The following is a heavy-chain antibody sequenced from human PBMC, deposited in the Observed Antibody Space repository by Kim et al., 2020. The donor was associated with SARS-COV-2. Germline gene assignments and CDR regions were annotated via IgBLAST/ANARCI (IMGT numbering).Heavy chain of an antibody. Sequence: GGSLRLSCAASGFTFSKFCMHWVRQAPGKGLVWVSGITSTGSTTRHADSVKGRFTISRDNAKNTVYLQMSSLRVEDTAVYYCARFGSVMDTLGYWGQGMWVTVSS. D-gene: IGHD5-18*01. CDR3: ARFGSVMDTLGY. V-gene: IGHV3-74*01. CDR2: ITSTGSTT. J-gene: IGHJ4*02. CDR1: GFTFSKFC.